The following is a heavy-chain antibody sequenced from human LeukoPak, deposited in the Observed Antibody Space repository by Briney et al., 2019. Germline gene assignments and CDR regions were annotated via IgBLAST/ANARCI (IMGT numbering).Heavy chain of an antibody. Sequence: SQTLSLTCTVSGGSISSGGYYWSWIRQPPGKGLEWIGYIYHSGSTYYSPSFKSRVTISVDRSKNQFSLKLSSVTAADTAVYYCARSTFYYSMDVWGKGTTVTVSS. V-gene: IGHV4-30-2*01. CDR3: ARSTFYYSMDV. J-gene: IGHJ6*03. CDR2: IYHSGST. CDR1: GGSISSGGYY.